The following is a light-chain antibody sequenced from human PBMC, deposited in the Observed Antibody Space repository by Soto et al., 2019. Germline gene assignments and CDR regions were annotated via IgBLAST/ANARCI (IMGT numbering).Light chain of an antibody. CDR2: SAS. Sequence: DIQMTQSPSSVSASVGDRVTITCRASQGIDNWLAWYQQKPGKSPNILIYSASTLQDGVPSRFIGRRYGTDFTLTIICLQPEDVAAYFCQRTNNFPPYTFGQGTKLEI. J-gene: IGKJ2*01. CDR1: QGIDNW. CDR3: QRTNNFPPYT. V-gene: IGKV1-12*01.